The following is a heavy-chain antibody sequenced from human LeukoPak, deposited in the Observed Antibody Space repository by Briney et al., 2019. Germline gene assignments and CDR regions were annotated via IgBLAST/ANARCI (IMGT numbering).Heavy chain of an antibody. J-gene: IGHJ4*02. V-gene: IGHV1-8*01. CDR3: ARDLPYYYDSSGYLYY. Sequence: ASVKVSCKASGYTFTSYDINWVRQATGQGLEWMGWMNPNSGNTGYAQKFQGRVTMTRNTSISTAYMELSRLRSDDTAVYYCARDLPYYYDSSGYLYYWGQGTLVTVSS. CDR1: GYTFTSYD. D-gene: IGHD3-22*01. CDR2: MNPNSGNT.